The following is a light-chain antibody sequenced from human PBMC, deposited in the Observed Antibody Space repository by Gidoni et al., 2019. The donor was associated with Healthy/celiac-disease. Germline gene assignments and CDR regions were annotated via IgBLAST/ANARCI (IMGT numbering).Light chain of an antibody. CDR1: QSVRSSS. CDR2: GAS. V-gene: IGKV3-20*01. CDR3: QQYVTSPWT. Sequence: EIVLTQSPGTLSLSPGERATLSCRASQSVRSSSLAWYQQKPGQGPRLLIYGASSRATGIPDRVSGSGSGTDFTLSISRLEPEDFAVYYCQQYVTSPWTFGQXTKVEIK. J-gene: IGKJ1*01.